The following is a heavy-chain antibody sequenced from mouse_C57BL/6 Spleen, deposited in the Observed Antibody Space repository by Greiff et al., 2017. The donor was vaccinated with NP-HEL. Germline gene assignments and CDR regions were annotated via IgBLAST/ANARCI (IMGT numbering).Heavy chain of an antibody. CDR1: GFTFSDYG. V-gene: IGHV5-17*01. D-gene: IGHD2-3*01. CDR3: ARGWLLRFYAMDY. Sequence: EVKLMESGGGLVKPGGSLKLSCAASGFTFSDYGMHWVRQAPEKGLEWVAYISSGSSTIYYADTVKGRFTIFRDNAKNTLFLQMTSLRSEDTAMYYCARGWLLRFYAMDYWGQGTSVTVSS. CDR2: ISSGSSTI. J-gene: IGHJ4*01.